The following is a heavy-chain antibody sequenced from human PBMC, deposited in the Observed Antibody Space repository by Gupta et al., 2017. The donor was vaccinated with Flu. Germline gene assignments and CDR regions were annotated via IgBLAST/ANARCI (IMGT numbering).Heavy chain of an antibody. Sequence: EVQLLESGGGLVQPGGSLRLSCAASGFTFSSYAMSWVRQAPGKGLEWVSAISGSGGSTYYADSVKGRFTISRDNSKNTLYLQMNSLRAEDTAVYYCAKPYPPVAGSEGPYYYYYGMDVGGQGTTITVSS. D-gene: IGHD6-19*01. V-gene: IGHV3-23*01. CDR2: ISGSGGST. CDR1: GFTFSSYA. CDR3: AKPYPPVAGSEGPYYYYYGMDV. J-gene: IGHJ6*02.